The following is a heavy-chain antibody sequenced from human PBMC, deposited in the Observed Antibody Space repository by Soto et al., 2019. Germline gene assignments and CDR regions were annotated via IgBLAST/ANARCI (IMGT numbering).Heavy chain of an antibody. D-gene: IGHD3-16*01. V-gene: IGHV3-30*03. J-gene: IGHJ4*02. CDR2: ISYDGSNK. CDR3: ARALNWGLDACDY. Sequence: SLRLSCAASGFTFSSYGMHWVRQAPGKGLEWVAVISYDGSNKYYADSVKGRFTISRDNSKNTLYLQMNSLRAEDTAVYYCARALNWGLDACDYWGQGTLVTVSS. CDR1: GFTFSSYG.